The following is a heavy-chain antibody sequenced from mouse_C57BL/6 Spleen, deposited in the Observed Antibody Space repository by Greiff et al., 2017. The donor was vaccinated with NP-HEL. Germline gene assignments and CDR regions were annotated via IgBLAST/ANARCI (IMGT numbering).Heavy chain of an antibody. CDR2: IYPGNSDT. CDR1: GYTFTSYW. Sequence: VQLQQSGTVLARPGASVKMSCKTSGYTFTSYWMHWVKQRPGQGLEWIGAIYPGNSDTSYNQKFKGKAKLTAVTSASTAYMELSSLTNEDSAVYYCTRSGKLGRGDYAMDYWGQGTSVTVSS. V-gene: IGHV1-5*01. J-gene: IGHJ4*01. CDR3: TRSGKLGRGDYAMDY. D-gene: IGHD4-1*01.